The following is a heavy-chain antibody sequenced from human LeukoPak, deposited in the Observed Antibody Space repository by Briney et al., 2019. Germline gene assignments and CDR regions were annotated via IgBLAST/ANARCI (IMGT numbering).Heavy chain of an antibody. J-gene: IGHJ6*02. CDR1: GGTFSSYA. CDR2: IIPIFGTA. CDR3: ARSQQWLVPKTWYYYYGMDV. D-gene: IGHD6-19*01. Sequence: SVKVSCKASGGTFSSYAISWVRQAPGQGLEWMGGIIPIFGTANYAQKFQGRVTITADESTSTAYMELSSLRSEDTAVYYCARSQQWLVPKTWYYYYGMDVWGQGTTVTVSS. V-gene: IGHV1-69*13.